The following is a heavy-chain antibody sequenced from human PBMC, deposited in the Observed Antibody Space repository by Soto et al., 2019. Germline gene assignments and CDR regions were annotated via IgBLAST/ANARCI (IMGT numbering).Heavy chain of an antibody. V-gene: IGHV6-1*01. J-gene: IGHJ5*02. D-gene: IGHD2-15*01. Sequence: KQSPTLSLTCAISGDSVSSNSAAWNWIRQSPSRGLEWLGRTYYRSKWYNDYAVSVKSRITINPDTSKNQFSLQLNSVTPEDTAVYYCARDDGYCSGGSCYSYWFDPWGQGTLVTVSS. CDR1: GDSVSSNSAA. CDR3: ARDDGYCSGGSCYSYWFDP. CDR2: TYYRSKWYN.